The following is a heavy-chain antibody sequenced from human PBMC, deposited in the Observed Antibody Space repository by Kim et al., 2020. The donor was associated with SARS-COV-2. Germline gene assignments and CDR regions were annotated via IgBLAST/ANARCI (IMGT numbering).Heavy chain of an antibody. Sequence: YYADSVKGRFTISRDNSKNTLYLQMNSLRAEDTAVYYCAREGAGYSYYDYWGQGTLVTVSS. J-gene: IGHJ4*02. D-gene: IGHD5-18*01. CDR3: AREGAGYSYYDY. V-gene: IGHV3-66*01.